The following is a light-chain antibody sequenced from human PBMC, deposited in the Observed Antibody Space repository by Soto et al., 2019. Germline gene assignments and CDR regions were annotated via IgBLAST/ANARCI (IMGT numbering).Light chain of an antibody. CDR3: AAWDDSLSGVV. Sequence: QSVLTQPPSASGTPGQRVTISCSGSSSNIGSNYVYWYQQLPGPVPQLLIYRNNERPSGVPDRFSGSKSGTSASLAISGLRSEDEADYYCAAWDDSLSGVVFGGGTKLTVL. CDR1: SSNIGSNY. V-gene: IGLV1-47*01. J-gene: IGLJ2*01. CDR2: RNN.